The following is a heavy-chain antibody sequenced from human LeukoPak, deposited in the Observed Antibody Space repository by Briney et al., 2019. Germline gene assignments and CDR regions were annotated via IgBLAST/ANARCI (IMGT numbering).Heavy chain of an antibody. CDR2: IYHTGST. CDR3: ARGGMVRGVIVYYYYGMDV. V-gene: IGHV4-4*02. D-gene: IGHD3-10*01. CDR1: GGSISSSNW. J-gene: IGHJ6*04. Sequence: SETLSLTCAVSGGSISSSNWWSWVRQPPGKGLEWIGEIYHTGSTNYNPPLKSRVTISVDKSKNQFSLKLSSVTAADTAVYYCARGGMVRGVIVYYYYGMDVWGKGTTVTVSS.